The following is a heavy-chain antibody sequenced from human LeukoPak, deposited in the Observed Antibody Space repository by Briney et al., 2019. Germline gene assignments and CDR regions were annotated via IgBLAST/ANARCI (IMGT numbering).Heavy chain of an antibody. CDR2: ISSSGSTI. D-gene: IGHD3-22*01. CDR1: GFTFTNAW. CDR3: ARSEGMIVVVEGAFDI. Sequence: GGSLRLSCEASGFTFTNAWMNWVRQAPGKGLEWVSYISSSGSTIYYADSVKGRFTISRDNAKNSLYLQMNSLRAEDTAVYYCARSEGMIVVVEGAFDIWGQGTMVTVSS. V-gene: IGHV3-11*04. J-gene: IGHJ3*02.